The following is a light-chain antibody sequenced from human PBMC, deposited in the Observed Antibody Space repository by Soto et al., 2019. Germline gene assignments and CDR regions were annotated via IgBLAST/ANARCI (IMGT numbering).Light chain of an antibody. V-gene: IGKV3-20*01. Sequence: EIVMTQSPASLSVSPGDGATLSCRASQSVASNVAWYQQKPGQGPRLLIYGASSRATGIPDRFSGSGSGTDFTLTISRLEPEDFAVYYCQQYGSSQWTFGQGTKVEIK. J-gene: IGKJ1*01. CDR3: QQYGSSQWT. CDR2: GAS. CDR1: QSVASN.